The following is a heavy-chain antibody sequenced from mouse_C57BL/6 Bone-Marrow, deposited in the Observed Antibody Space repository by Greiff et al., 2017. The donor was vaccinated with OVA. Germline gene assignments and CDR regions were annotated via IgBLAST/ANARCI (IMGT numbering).Heavy chain of an antibody. V-gene: IGHV5-12*01. CDR3: ASHGYSFAY. D-gene: IGHD2-3*01. J-gene: IGHJ3*01. Sequence: EVKVVESGGGLVQPGGSLKLSCAASGFTFSDYYMYWVRQTPEKRLEWVAYISNGGGSTYYPDTVKGRFTISRDNAKNTLYLQMSRLKSEDTAMYYCASHGYSFAYWGQGTLVTVSA. CDR2: ISNGGGST. CDR1: GFTFSDYY.